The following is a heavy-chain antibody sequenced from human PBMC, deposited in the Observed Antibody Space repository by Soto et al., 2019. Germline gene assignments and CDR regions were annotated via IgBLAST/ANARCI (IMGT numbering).Heavy chain of an antibody. V-gene: IGHV4-39*01. D-gene: IGHD3-22*01. Sequence: SETLSLTCTVSGGSISSSSYYWGWIRQPPGKGLEWIGSIYYSGSTYYNPSLKSRVTISVDTSKNQFSLKLSSVTAADTAVYYCARGFVYYYDSSGPFDYWGQGTLVTRLL. CDR1: GGSISSSSYY. CDR3: ARGFVYYYDSSGPFDY. J-gene: IGHJ4*02. CDR2: IYYSGST.